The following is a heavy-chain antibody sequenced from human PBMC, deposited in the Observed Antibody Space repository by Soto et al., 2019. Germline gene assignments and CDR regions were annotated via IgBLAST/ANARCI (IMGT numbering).Heavy chain of an antibody. CDR1: GFTFSSYA. V-gene: IGHV3-23*01. CDR2: ISGSGGST. Sequence: GSLRLSCAASGFTFSSYAMSWVRQAPGKGLEWVSAISGSGGSTYYADSVKGRFTISRDNSKNTLYLQMNSLRAEDTAVYYCAISGPVLRYFDTNAFGIWGQGTMGTVSS. D-gene: IGHD3-9*01. CDR3: AISGPVLRYFDTNAFGI. J-gene: IGHJ3*02.